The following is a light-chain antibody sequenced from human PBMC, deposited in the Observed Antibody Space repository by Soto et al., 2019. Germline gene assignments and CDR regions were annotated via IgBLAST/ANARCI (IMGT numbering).Light chain of an antibody. CDR3: LKYSSHSWT. CDR1: QTISSW. Sequence: DIQMTQSPSTLSGAVGDRVTITCRASQTISSWLAWYQQKPGKAPKLLIYKASTLKSGVPSRFSGSGSGTEFTLTISRLQPDDVATYYCLKYSSHSWTCGQGTTGAIK. V-gene: IGKV1-5*03. CDR2: KAS. J-gene: IGKJ1*01.